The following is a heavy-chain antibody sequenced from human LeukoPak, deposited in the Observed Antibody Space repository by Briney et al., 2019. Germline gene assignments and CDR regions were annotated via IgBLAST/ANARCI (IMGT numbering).Heavy chain of an antibody. D-gene: IGHD3-22*01. CDR3: ARVKTMIIVVSLFDY. Sequence: ASVKVSCKASGYTFTGYYMHWVRQAPGQGLEWMGWISAYNGNTNYAQKLQGRLTMTRDTSISTAYMELSRLRSDDTAVYYCARVKTMIIVVSLFDYWGQGTLVTVSS. CDR2: ISAYNGNT. CDR1: GYTFTGYY. J-gene: IGHJ4*02. V-gene: IGHV1-2*02.